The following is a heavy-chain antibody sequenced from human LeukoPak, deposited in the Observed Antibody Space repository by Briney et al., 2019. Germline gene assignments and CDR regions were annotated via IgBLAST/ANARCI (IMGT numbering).Heavy chain of an antibody. Sequence: GGSLRLSCAASGFTFSSSVMSWVRQAPGEGLEWVSGVSESAGDTYYADSVKGRFTISRDNSKNTLYLQINSLRAEDTAVYYCAKDRDYDFWSGYPYYFDYWGQGTLVTVSS. CDR3: AKDRDYDFWSGYPYYFDY. CDR1: GFTFSSSV. J-gene: IGHJ4*02. CDR2: VSESAGDT. D-gene: IGHD3-3*01. V-gene: IGHV3-23*01.